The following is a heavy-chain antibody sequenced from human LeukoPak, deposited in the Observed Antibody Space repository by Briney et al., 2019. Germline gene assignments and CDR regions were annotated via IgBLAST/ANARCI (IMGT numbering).Heavy chain of an antibody. CDR3: AREQGYSSSWYTGYSYYYMDV. Sequence: PGGSLRLSCAASGFTFSSYWMSWVRQAPGKGLEWVANINQDGSEKYYVDSVKGRFTISRNNAKNSLDLQMNSLRAEDAAVYYCAREQGYSSSWYTGYSYYYMDVWGKGTTVTVSS. J-gene: IGHJ6*03. CDR1: GFTFSSYW. D-gene: IGHD6-13*01. CDR2: INQDGSEK. V-gene: IGHV3-7*01.